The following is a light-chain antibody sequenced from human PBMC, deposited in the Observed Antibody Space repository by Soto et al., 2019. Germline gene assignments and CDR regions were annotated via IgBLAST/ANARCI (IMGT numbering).Light chain of an antibody. V-gene: IGKV1-6*01. J-gene: IGKJ2*01. CDR1: QDIGSD. CDR3: LQDYNYPYI. CDR2: AAS. Sequence: AVQMTQSPSSLSASVGDRVTITCRAGQDIGSDLGWYPQKPGKATKLLISAASSLQIGAPSRFSGSGSGTDFALTTSSLEPEDLAMYYCLQDYNYPYIFGQGTKVELK.